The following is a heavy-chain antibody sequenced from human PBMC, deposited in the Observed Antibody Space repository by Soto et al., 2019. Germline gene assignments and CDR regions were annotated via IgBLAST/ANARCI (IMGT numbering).Heavy chain of an antibody. CDR3: ARDLIGYGDYSFDY. CDR2: INAGNGNA. Sequence: ASVKVSCKASGYTFTSYAMHWVRQAPGQRLEWMGWINAGNGNAKYSQKFQGRVTITRDTSASTAYMELSSLRSEDTAVYYCARDLIGYGDYSFDYWGQGTLVTVSS. CDR1: GYTFTSYA. J-gene: IGHJ4*02. V-gene: IGHV1-3*01. D-gene: IGHD4-17*01.